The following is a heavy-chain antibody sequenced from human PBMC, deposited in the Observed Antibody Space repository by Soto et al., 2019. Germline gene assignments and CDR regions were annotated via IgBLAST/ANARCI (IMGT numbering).Heavy chain of an antibody. J-gene: IGHJ6*02. V-gene: IGHV4-31*03. CDR3: ARDERLGYCSSTSCSDYYYGMDV. D-gene: IGHD2-2*01. Sequence: SETLSLTCTVSGGSISSGGYYWSWIRQHPGKGLEWIGYIYYSGSTYYNPSLKSRVTISVDTSKNQFSLKLSSVTAADTAVYYCARDERLGYCSSTSCSDYYYGMDVWDQGTTVTAP. CDR2: IYYSGST. CDR1: GGSISSGGYY.